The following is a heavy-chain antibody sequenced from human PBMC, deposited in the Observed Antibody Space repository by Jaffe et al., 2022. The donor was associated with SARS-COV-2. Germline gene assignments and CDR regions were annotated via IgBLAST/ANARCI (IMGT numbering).Heavy chain of an antibody. J-gene: IGHJ6*02. V-gene: IGHV1-46*01. Sequence: QVQLVQSGAEVKKPGASVKVSCKASGYTFTSYYMHWVRQAPGQGLEWMGIINPSGGSTSYAQKFQGRVTMTRDTSTSTVYMELSSLRSEDTAVYYCARGTIAYDSSGYYYESYGMDVWGQGTTVTVSS. CDR2: INPSGGST. CDR1: GYTFTSYY. CDR3: ARGTIAYDSSGYYYESYGMDV. D-gene: IGHD3-22*01.